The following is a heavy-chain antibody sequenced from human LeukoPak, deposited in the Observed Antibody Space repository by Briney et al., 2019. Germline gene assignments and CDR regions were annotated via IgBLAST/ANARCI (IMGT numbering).Heavy chain of an antibody. CDR1: GGSFSGYY. Sequence: PSETLSLTCAVYGGSFSGYYWSWIRQPPGKGLEWIGEINHSGSTNYNPSLKSRVTISVDTSKNQFSLKLSSVTAADTAVYYCARGYKRFLVPGTMDVWGQGTTVTVS. J-gene: IGHJ6*02. CDR3: ARGYKRFLVPGTMDV. V-gene: IGHV4-34*01. CDR2: INHSGST. D-gene: IGHD3-3*01.